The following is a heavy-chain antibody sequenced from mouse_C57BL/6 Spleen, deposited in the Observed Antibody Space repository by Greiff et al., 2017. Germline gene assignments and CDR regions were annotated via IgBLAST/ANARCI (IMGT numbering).Heavy chain of an antibody. Sequence: QVQLKESGAELVRPGASVKMSCKASGYTFTSYNMHWVKQTPRQGLEWIGAIYPGNGDTSYNQKFKGKATLTVYKSSSTAYMQLSSLTSEDSAVYFCAKGGTRWYFDVWGTGTTVTVSS. CDR3: AKGGTRWYFDV. J-gene: IGHJ1*03. D-gene: IGHD3-3*01. CDR2: IYPGNGDT. CDR1: GYTFTSYN. V-gene: IGHV1-12*01.